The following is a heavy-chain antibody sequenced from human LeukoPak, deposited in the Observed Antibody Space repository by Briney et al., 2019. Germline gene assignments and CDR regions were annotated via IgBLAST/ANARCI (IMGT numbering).Heavy chain of an antibody. Sequence: GSLRLSCAASGFTFSSYWMHWVRQAPGKGLVWVSRINRDGSSTTYADSVKGRVTISRDNTKNTVYLQMSSLRAEDTAVYYCARGRLWNIDYWGQGTLVTVSS. CDR3: ARGRLWNIDY. CDR1: GFTFSSYW. J-gene: IGHJ4*02. CDR2: INRDGSST. V-gene: IGHV3-74*01. D-gene: IGHD1/OR15-1a*01.